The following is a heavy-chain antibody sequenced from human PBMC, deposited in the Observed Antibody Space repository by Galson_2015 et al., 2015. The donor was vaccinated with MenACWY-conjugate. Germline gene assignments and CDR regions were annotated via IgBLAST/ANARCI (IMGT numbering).Heavy chain of an antibody. Sequence: SLRLSCAASGFTFNTRGLHWVRQAPGKGLEWVAVISFDGSTKNYADSVMGRFTISRDNSNNTLYLHMNSLRPEDSAVYYCAKVRWLRLNSDAYDVWGQGTMVTVSS. CDR1: GFTFNTRG. CDR3: AKVRWLRLNSDAYDV. J-gene: IGHJ3*01. V-gene: IGHV3-30*18. CDR2: ISFDGSTK. D-gene: IGHD5-12*01.